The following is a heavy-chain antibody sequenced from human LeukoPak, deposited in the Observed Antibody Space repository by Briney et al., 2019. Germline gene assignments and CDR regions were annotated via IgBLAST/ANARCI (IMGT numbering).Heavy chain of an antibody. CDR1: GGSISRYY. J-gene: IGHJ6*03. CDR3: ARKGRYCSGGSCYGTLYYYYYMDV. Sequence: SETLSLTCTVSGGSISRYYWSWIRQPPGKGLEWIGEINHSGSTNYNPSLKSRVTISVDTSKNQFSLKLSSVTAADTAVYYCARKGRYCSGGSCYGTLYYYYYMDVWGKGTTVTISS. D-gene: IGHD2-15*01. V-gene: IGHV4-34*01. CDR2: INHSGST.